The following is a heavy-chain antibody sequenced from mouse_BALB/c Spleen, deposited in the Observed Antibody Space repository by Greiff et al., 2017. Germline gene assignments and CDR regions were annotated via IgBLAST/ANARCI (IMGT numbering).Heavy chain of an antibody. CDR1: GFTFSSFG. D-gene: IGHD1-1*01. J-gene: IGHJ3*01. CDR2: ISSGSSTI. Sequence: EVMLVESGGGLVQPGGSRKLSCAASGFTFSSFGMHWVRQAPEKGLEWVAYISSGSSTIYYADTVKGRFTISRDNPKNTLFLQMTSLRSEDTAMYYCARSGSSYVEGFAYWGQGTLVTVSA. V-gene: IGHV5-17*02. CDR3: ARSGSSYVEGFAY.